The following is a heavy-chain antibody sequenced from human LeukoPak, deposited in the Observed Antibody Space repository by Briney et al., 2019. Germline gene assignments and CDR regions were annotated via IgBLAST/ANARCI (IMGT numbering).Heavy chain of an antibody. Sequence: GGSLRLSCAASGFTVSSNYMSWVRQAPGKGLEWVSIISSGGTTYYADSVKGRFTISRDNSRNTVHLQLNSLRAEDTGPYYCARAWSDYFDNWGQGTLVTVSS. CDR1: GFTVSSNY. J-gene: IGHJ4*02. CDR2: ISSGGTT. CDR3: ARAWSDYFDN. V-gene: IGHV3-66*01.